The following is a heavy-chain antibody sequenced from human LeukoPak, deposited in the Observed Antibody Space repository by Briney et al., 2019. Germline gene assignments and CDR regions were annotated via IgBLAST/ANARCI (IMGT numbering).Heavy chain of an antibody. J-gene: IGHJ4*02. CDR2: IIPILGIA. Sequence: SVKVSCKASGGTFSSYSISWVRQAPGQGLEWMGRIIPILGIANYAQKFQGRVTITADKSTSTAYMELSSLRSEDTAVYYCARTYGDYYCFDYWGQGTLVTVSS. CDR1: GGTFSSYS. V-gene: IGHV1-69*02. CDR3: ARTYGDYYCFDY. D-gene: IGHD4-17*01.